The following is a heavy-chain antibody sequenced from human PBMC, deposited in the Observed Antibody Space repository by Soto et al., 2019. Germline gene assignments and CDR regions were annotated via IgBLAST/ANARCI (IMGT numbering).Heavy chain of an antibody. Sequence: PGGSLRLSCAASGFTFSSYSMNWVRQAPGKGLEWVSSISSSSSYIYYADSVKGRFTISRDNAKNSLYLQMNSLRAEDTAVYYCARAVHYGSGSYLPIVDYWGQGTLVTVSS. CDR2: ISSSSSYI. V-gene: IGHV3-21*01. CDR1: GFTFSSYS. CDR3: ARAVHYGSGSYLPIVDY. D-gene: IGHD3-10*01. J-gene: IGHJ4*02.